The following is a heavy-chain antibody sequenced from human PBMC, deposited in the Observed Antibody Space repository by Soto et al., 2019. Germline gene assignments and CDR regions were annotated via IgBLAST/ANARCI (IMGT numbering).Heavy chain of an antibody. CDR1: GGSISSYY. Sequence: PSETLSLTCTVSGGSISSYYWSWIRQPPGKGLEWIGYIYYSGSTNYNPSLKSRVTISVDTSKNQFSLKLSSVTAADTAVYYCARLGNMGVVVPAAYYYYYGMDVWGQGTTVTVSS. D-gene: IGHD2-2*01. V-gene: IGHV4-59*08. CDR3: ARLGNMGVVVPAAYYYYYGMDV. CDR2: IYYSGST. J-gene: IGHJ6*02.